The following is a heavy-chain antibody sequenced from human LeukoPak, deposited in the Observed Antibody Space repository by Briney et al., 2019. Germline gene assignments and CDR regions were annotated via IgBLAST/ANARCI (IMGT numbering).Heavy chain of an antibody. Sequence: GGSLRLSCAVSGFTFSTYEMHWVRQAPGKGLEWVSDISSSGSTVYYADSVKGRFTTSRDNAKNFLYLQMHSLRAEDTAVYYCSLLAVASPQDYWGQGTLVTVSS. CDR2: ISSSGSTV. J-gene: IGHJ4*02. D-gene: IGHD6-19*01. CDR1: GFTFSTYE. V-gene: IGHV3-48*03. CDR3: SLLAVASPQDY.